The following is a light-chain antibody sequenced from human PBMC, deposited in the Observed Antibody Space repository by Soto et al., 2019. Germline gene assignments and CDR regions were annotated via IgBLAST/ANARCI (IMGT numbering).Light chain of an antibody. J-gene: IGLJ1*01. CDR3: NSYTTLSNRV. CDR1: STDIGAYNY. V-gene: IGLV2-14*01. Sequence: QSLLTQPASVSGSPRQSITISCTGTSTDIGAYNYVSWYQHHPGKAPKLLIYEVTNRPSGVSNRFSGSKSGNTASLTISELQAEDEANYYCNSYTTLSNRVFGTGTKVTVL. CDR2: EVT.